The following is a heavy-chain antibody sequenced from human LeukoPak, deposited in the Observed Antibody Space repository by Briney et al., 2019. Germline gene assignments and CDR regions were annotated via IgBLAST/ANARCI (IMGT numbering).Heavy chain of an antibody. J-gene: IGHJ4*02. CDR3: AREMSGSGMTY. Sequence: GGSLRLSCAASGFSFSRYAMNWVRQAPGKGLEWVSLISSTGTYTYYADSVKGRFTISIDNAKNSLILYMSNLRVEDTAVYYCAREMSGSGMTYWGQGTQVTVSS. V-gene: IGHV3-21*01. D-gene: IGHD3-10*01. CDR1: GFSFSRYA. CDR2: ISSTGTYT.